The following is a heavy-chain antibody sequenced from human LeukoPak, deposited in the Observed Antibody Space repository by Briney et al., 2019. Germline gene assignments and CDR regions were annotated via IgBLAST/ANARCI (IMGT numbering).Heavy chain of an antibody. CDR3: ARLEVRTKRPYGMDV. J-gene: IGHJ6*02. D-gene: IGHD3-10*01. CDR2: IYYSGST. CDR1: GGSISSYY. Sequence: ASETLSLTCTVSGGSISSYYWSWIRQPPGKGLEWIGYIYYSGSTNYNPSLKSRVTISVDTSKNQFSLKLSSVTAADTAVYYCARLEVRTKRPYGMDVWGQGTTVTVSS. V-gene: IGHV4-59*08.